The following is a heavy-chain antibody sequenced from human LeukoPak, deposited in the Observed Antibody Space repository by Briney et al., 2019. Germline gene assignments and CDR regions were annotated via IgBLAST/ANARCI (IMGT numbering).Heavy chain of an antibody. Sequence: PGGSLRLSCAASGFTFSSYSMNWVRQAPGKGLEWVSSISSSSSYIYYADSVKGRFTISRDNAKNSLYLQMNSLRAEDTAVYYCARGPHVGYSYGYLDYWGQGTLVTVSS. CDR1: GFTFSSYS. V-gene: IGHV3-21*01. J-gene: IGHJ4*02. CDR2: ISSSSSYI. D-gene: IGHD5-18*01. CDR3: ARGPHVGYSYGYLDY.